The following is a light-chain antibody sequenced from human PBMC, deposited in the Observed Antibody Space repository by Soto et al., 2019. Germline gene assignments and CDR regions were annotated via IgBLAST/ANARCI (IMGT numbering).Light chain of an antibody. CDR3: QQYNNMWT. Sequence: DIKLKKSPFILPPFVGDRITHTCRASQSIRSWLAWYQQKPGKAPKLLIYHASRLGTGVPSRFSGSGSGTEFTLTIISLQADDFGTYYCQQYNNMWTFGQGTKVDIK. CDR1: QSIRSW. V-gene: IGKV1-5*01. CDR2: HAS. J-gene: IGKJ1*01.